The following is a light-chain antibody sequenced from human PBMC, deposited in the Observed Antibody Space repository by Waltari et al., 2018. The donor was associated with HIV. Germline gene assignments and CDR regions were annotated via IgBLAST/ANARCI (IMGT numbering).Light chain of an antibody. CDR1: SSNIGAGHA. J-gene: IGLJ3*02. CDR2: DNI. V-gene: IGLV1-40*01. CDR3: HSHAGNLGV. Sequence: QSVLTQPPSVSGAPGQRVTIFCTGSSSNIGAGHAVHWYQLLPGNAPKAVIFDNIDRPAGVPARFSGSRSGTSASLAINELRAEDEADYYCHSHAGNLGVFGGGTKVTVL.